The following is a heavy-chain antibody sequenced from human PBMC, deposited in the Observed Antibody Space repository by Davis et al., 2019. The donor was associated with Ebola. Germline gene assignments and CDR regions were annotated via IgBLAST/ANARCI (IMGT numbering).Heavy chain of an antibody. V-gene: IGHV3-21*01. CDR2: ISSSSSYI. D-gene: IGHD4-17*01. Sequence: ESLKISCAASGFTFSSYSMNWVRQAPGKGLEWVSSISSSSSYIYYADSVKGRFTISRDNAKNSLYLQMNSLRAEDTAVYYCARGDYGDYGFAAFDIWGQGTMVTVSS. CDR1: GFTFSSYS. J-gene: IGHJ3*02. CDR3: ARGDYGDYGFAAFDI.